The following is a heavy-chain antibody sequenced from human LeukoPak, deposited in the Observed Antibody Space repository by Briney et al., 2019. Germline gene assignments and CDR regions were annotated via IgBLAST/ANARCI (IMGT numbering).Heavy chain of an antibody. CDR3: ARGGNYYDTGGYYYEYFDY. CDR2: ISYDGSDK. V-gene: IGHV3-30-3*01. J-gene: IGHJ4*02. Sequence: GGSLRLSCAASGYTFSSYAMHWVRRAPGKGLEWVAVISYDGSDKYYADSVKGRFTISRDNSKNTLYLQMNSLRAEDTAVYSCARGGNYYDTGGYYYEYFDYWGQGTLVTVSS. D-gene: IGHD3-22*01. CDR1: GYTFSSYA.